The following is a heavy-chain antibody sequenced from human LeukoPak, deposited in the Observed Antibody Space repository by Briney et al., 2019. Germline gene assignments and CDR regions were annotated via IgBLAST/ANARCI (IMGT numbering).Heavy chain of an antibody. D-gene: IGHD6-13*01. CDR2: IKQDESEK. CDR1: GFTFGDYA. CDR3: ARDPGIPAAGTVGYFDY. V-gene: IGHV3-7*01. J-gene: IGHJ4*02. Sequence: GGSLRLSCTASGFTFGDYAMSWVRQAPGKGLEWVANIKQDESEKFYVDSAKGRFTISRDNAKNSLYLQMNSLRAEDTAVYYCARDPGIPAAGTVGYFDYWGQGTLVTVSS.